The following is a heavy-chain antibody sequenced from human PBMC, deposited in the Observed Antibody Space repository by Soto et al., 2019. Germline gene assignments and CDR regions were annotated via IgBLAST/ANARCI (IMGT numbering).Heavy chain of an antibody. Sequence: ESGGGVVQPGRSLRLSCAVSGFSVATDSMSWVRQAPGKGLEWISGIYKDGTTYHADSVKGRFTTSRDSFKNTLYLQMDNLGAEDTAVYHCTRDSSYYGSGRGVLDYWGQGTLVTVSS. CDR1: GFSVATDS. D-gene: IGHD3-10*01. V-gene: IGHV3-66*01. CDR2: IYKDGTT. J-gene: IGHJ4*02. CDR3: TRDSSYYGSGRGVLDY.